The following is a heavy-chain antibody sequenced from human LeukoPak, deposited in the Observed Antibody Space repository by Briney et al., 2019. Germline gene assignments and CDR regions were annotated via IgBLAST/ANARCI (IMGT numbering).Heavy chain of an antibody. V-gene: IGHV1-24*01. CDR2: FDPEDGES. CDR3: AARDCSRTSSYRNYYYGMAV. J-gene: IGHJ6*04. Sequence: ASVKVSCKVSGYTLTELSMHWVRQAPGKGLEWMGVFDPEDGESIYAQKFQGRVTMTEDTSTATAYMELSSLRSEDTAVYYCAARDCSRTSSYRNYYYGMAVWGKGTTVTVSS. D-gene: IGHD2-2*01. CDR1: GYTLTELS.